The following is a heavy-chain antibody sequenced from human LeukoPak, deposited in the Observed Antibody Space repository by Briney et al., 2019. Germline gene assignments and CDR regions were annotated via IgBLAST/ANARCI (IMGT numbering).Heavy chain of an antibody. V-gene: IGHV3-9*01. D-gene: IGHD3-10*01. Sequence: GGSLRLSCAASGFTFDDYGMHWVRQAPGKGLAWVSGISWNSGSIGYADSVKGRFTISRDNAKNSLYLQMNSLRTEDTALYYCAKDILGEFFFDYWGQGTLVTVSS. CDR1: GFTFDDYG. CDR2: ISWNSGSI. CDR3: AKDILGEFFFDY. J-gene: IGHJ4*02.